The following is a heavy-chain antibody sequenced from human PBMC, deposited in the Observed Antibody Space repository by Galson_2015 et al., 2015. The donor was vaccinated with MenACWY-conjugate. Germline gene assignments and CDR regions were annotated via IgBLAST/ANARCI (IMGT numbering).Heavy chain of an antibody. V-gene: IGHV3-30*04. J-gene: IGHJ4*02. D-gene: IGHD5-12*01. CDR1: GFTFSTYA. Sequence: SLRLSCAASGFTFSTYAMHWVRQAPGKGLEWVAGISYDGDNKYYADSVKGRFTISRDNSKNTLYLQMSSLRAEDTAVYYCARDHANSGYDLNYYFDYWGQGTLVTVSS. CDR3: ARDHANSGYDLNYYFDY. CDR2: ISYDGDNK.